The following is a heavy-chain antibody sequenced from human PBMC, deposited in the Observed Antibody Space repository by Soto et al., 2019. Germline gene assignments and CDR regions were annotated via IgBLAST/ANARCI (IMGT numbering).Heavy chain of an antibody. Sequence: SEALSLTCAVYGGSFSGYYWSWIRQPPGKGLEWIGEINHSGSTNYNPSLKSRVTISVDTSKNQFSLKLSSVTAADTAVYYCARGRAGHSSSWYGHSYYGMDVWGQGTTVTVSS. D-gene: IGHD6-13*01. CDR2: INHSGST. CDR1: GGSFSGYY. J-gene: IGHJ6*02. V-gene: IGHV4-34*01. CDR3: ARGRAGHSSSWYGHSYYGMDV.